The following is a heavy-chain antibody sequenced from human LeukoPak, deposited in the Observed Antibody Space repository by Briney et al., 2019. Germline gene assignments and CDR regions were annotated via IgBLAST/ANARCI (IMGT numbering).Heavy chain of an antibody. CDR3: ARDLFSEPAGIVGATAAFDI. CDR1: GYTFTGYY. J-gene: IGHJ3*02. Sequence: GASVKVSCKASGYTFTGYYMHWVRQAPGQGLEWMGWINPNSGGTNYAQKFQGRVTMTRDTSISTAYMELSRLRSDDTAVYYCARDLFSEPAGIVGATAAFDIWGRGTMVTVSS. CDR2: INPNSGGT. D-gene: IGHD1-26*01. V-gene: IGHV1-2*02.